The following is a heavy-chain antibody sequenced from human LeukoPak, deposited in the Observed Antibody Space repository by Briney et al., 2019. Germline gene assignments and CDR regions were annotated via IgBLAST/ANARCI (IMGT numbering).Heavy chain of an antibody. CDR2: IKQDGSEK. J-gene: IGHJ3*02. D-gene: IGHD6-13*01. CDR1: GFTFSSYW. CDR3: ARDPIPQQPYAFDI. V-gene: IGHV3-7*01. Sequence: SGGSLRLSCAASGFTFSSYWMSWVRQAPGKGLEWVANIKQDGSEKYYVDSVKDRFTISRDNAKNSLYLQMNSLRAEDTAVYYCARDPIPQQPYAFDIWGQGTMVTVSS.